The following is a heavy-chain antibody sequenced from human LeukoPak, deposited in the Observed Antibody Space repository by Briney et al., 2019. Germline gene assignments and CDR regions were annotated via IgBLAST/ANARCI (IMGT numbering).Heavy chain of an antibody. CDR3: ARAKDYYDSSGYFDEVYGLIH. CDR1: GDSVSSNSAA. J-gene: IGHJ4*02. V-gene: IGHV6-1*01. CDR2: TYYRSKWYN. Sequence: SQTLSLTCAISGDSVSSNSAAWNWIRQSPSRGLEWLGRTYYRSKWYNDYAVSVKSRITINPDTSKNQFSLQLNSVTPEDTAVYYCARAKDYYDSSGYFDEVYGLIHWGQGTLVTVSS. D-gene: IGHD3-22*01.